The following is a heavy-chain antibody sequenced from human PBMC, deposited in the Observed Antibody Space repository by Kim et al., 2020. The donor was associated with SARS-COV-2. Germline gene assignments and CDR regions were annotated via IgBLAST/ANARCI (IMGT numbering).Heavy chain of an antibody. J-gene: IGHJ4*02. D-gene: IGHD3-22*01. CDR1: GGSFSGYY. CDR3: ARLFRVMSMSVLGDSSGSSYYFDY. CDR2: INHSGST. V-gene: IGHV4-34*01. Sequence: SETLSLTCAVYGGSFSGYYWSWIRQPPGKGLEWIGEINHSGSTNYNPSLKSRVTISVDTSKNQFSLKLSSVTAADTAVYYCARLFRVMSMSVLGDSSGSSYYFDYWGQGTLVTVSS.